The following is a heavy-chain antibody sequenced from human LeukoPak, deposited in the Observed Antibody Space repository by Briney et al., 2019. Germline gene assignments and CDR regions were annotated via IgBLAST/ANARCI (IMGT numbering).Heavy chain of an antibody. D-gene: IGHD2-21*01. J-gene: IGHJ4*02. CDR2: ISGSGGST. CDR3: AKAPVTSCRGAYCYPFDY. Sequence: GGSLRLSCAASGFTFSSYAMSWVRQAPGKGLEWVSAISGSGGSTYYADSVKGRFTISRDSSKNTLYLQMNSLRAEDAAVYYCAKAPVTSCRGAYCYPFDYWGQGTLVTVSS. CDR1: GFTFSSYA. V-gene: IGHV3-23*01.